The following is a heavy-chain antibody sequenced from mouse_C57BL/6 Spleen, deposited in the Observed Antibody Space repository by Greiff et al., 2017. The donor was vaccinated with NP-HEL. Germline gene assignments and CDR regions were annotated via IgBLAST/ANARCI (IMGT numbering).Heavy chain of an antibody. CDR1: GFNIKDYY. J-gene: IGHJ3*01. CDR3: TFYYYGSSYAWFAY. D-gene: IGHD1-1*01. CDR2: IDPEDGDT. Sequence: EVQLQQSGAELVRPGASVKLSCTASGFNIKDYYMHWVKQRPEQGLEWIGRIDPEDGDTEYAPKFQGKATMTADTSSNTAYLQLSSLTSEDTAVYYCTFYYYGSSYAWFAYWGQGTLVTVSA. V-gene: IGHV14-1*01.